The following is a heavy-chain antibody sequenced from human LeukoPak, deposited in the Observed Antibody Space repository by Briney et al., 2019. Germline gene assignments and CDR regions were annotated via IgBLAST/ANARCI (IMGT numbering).Heavy chain of an antibody. V-gene: IGHV3-30-3*01. CDR1: GFTFRSYA. J-gene: IGHJ4*02. Sequence: GRSLRLSCAASGFTFRSYAMHWVRQAPGKGLDGAAVISYDGSNKYYADSVKGRFTISRDNSKNTLYLQMNSLRAEDTAVYYCASFFGPDGSGSYYSTYFDYWGQGTLVTVSS. D-gene: IGHD3-10*01. CDR3: ASFFGPDGSGSYYSTYFDY. CDR2: ISYDGSNK.